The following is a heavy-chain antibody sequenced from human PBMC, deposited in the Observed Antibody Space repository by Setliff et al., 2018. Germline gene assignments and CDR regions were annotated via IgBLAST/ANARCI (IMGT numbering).Heavy chain of an antibody. CDR1: DDSFTSSSYY. CDR2: ISYSGTP. J-gene: IGHJ4*02. Sequence: SESLSLTCTVSDDSFTSSSYYWGWIRQAPWSGLEWIGSISYSGTPYYNTSLKSRVTISVDTSKNQFSLKLSSVTAADTAVYYCARSEGRRDGYNWWGQGTLVTVSS. CDR3: ARSEGRRDGYNW. V-gene: IGHV4-39*07. D-gene: IGHD5-12*01.